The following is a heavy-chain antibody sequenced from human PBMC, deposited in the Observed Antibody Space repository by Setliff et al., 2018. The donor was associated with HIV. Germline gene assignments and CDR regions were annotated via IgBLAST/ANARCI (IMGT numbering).Heavy chain of an antibody. Sequence: ASVKVSCKASGYTFTSYAMHWVRQAPGQRLEWMGWINAGNGNTKYSQNIQDRVTITRDTSASTAYTELSSLRSEDTAVYYCAINYAKLVLDAFDIWGQGTMVTVSS. CDR2: INAGNGNT. D-gene: IGHD6-13*01. CDR3: AINYAKLVLDAFDI. V-gene: IGHV1-3*01. J-gene: IGHJ3*02. CDR1: GYTFTSYA.